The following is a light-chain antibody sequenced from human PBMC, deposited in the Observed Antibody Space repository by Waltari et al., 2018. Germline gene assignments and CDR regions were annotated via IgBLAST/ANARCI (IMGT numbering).Light chain of an antibody. CDR3: SSYTTGSTLVV. CDR1: SSDVGGYDY. J-gene: IGLJ2*01. Sequence: QSALTQPAFVSGSPGPSLTISCTGTSSDVGGYDYVSWYQQHPGKAPKLMIYDVSNRPSGVSNRFSGSKSGNTSSLTISGLQAEDEADYYCSSYTTGSTLVVFGGWTKLTVL. V-gene: IGLV2-14*03. CDR2: DVS.